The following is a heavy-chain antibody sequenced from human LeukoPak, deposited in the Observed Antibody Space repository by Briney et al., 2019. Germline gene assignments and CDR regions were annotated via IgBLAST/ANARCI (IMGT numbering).Heavy chain of an antibody. D-gene: IGHD2-8*01. CDR1: GYTFTSYA. CDR2: INAGSGNT. Sequence: GASVKVSCKASGYTFTSYAMHWVRQAPGQRLEWMGWINAGSGNTKYSQKFQGRVTITRDTSASTAYMELSSLRSEDTAVYYCARVYYAGWFDPWGQGTLVTVSS. J-gene: IGHJ5*02. CDR3: ARVYYAGWFDP. V-gene: IGHV1-3*01.